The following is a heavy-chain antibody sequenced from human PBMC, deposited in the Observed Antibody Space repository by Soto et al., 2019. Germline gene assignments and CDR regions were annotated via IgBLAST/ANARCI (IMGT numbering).Heavy chain of an antibody. CDR3: AITRYNWNYVNYYYYGMDV. CDR2: IIPIFGTA. J-gene: IGHJ6*02. Sequence: ASVKVSCKASGGTFSSYAISWVRQAPGQGLEWMGGIIPIFGTANYAQKFQGRVTITADKSTSTAYMELSSLRSEDTAVYYCAITRYNWNYVNYYYYGMDVWGQGTTVTV. D-gene: IGHD1-7*01. CDR1: GGTFSSYA. V-gene: IGHV1-69*06.